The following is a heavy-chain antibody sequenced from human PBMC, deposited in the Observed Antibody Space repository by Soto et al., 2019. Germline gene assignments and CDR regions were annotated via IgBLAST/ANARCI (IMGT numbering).Heavy chain of an antibody. CDR3: ARHYFGLYSSSWLNWFDP. D-gene: IGHD6-13*01. Sequence: QLQLQESGPGLVKPSETLSLTCTVSGGSISSSSYYWGWIRQPPGKGLEWIGSIYYSGSTYYNPSLKSRVTISVDTSKNQFSLKLSSVTAADTAVYYCARHYFGLYSSSWLNWFDPWGQGTLVTVSS. CDR2: IYYSGST. V-gene: IGHV4-39*01. J-gene: IGHJ5*02. CDR1: GGSISSSSYY.